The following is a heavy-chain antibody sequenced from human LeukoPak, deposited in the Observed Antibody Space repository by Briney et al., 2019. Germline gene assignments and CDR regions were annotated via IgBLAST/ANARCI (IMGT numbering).Heavy chain of an antibody. V-gene: IGHV3-23*01. CDR2: ISGSGGST. CDR3: QRETDAFHI. Sequence: GGSLRLSCAASGFTFSSYAMSWVRQAPGKGLEWVSVISGSGGSTYYADSVKGRFTISRDNSENTLYLQMNSLRAEDTAVYYCQRETDAFHIWGQGTMVTVSS. CDR1: GFTFSSYA. D-gene: IGHD1-26*01. J-gene: IGHJ3*02.